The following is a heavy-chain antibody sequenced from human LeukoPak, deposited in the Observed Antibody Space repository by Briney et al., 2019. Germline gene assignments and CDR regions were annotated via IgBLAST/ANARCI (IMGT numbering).Heavy chain of an antibody. CDR2: INDDRSDI. J-gene: IGHJ4*02. CDR3: ARDTFQPGLIDS. Sequence: GGSLRVSCAASGFTFSLYAMNWVRQAPGKGLEWVSYINDDRSDIHYADSVKGRFTISRDNARNTLYLQLSSLRAEDTAVYYCARDTFQPGLIDSWGQGTLVTVSS. CDR1: GFTFSLYA. V-gene: IGHV3-21*05. D-gene: IGHD2-2*01.